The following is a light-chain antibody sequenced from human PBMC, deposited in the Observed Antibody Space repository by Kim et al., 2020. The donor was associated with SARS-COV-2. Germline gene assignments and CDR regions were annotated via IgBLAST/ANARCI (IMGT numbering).Light chain of an antibody. CDR1: RSVIHGAGSTY. CDR3: MQGTQWPYT. V-gene: IGKV2-30*02. J-gene: IGKJ2*01. CDR2: SVS. Sequence: HPASISCRSSRSVIHGAGSTYLNWFHQRPGQSPRRLIYSVSNRDSGVPDRFSGSGSRTDFTLEISRVEAEDVGVYYCMQGTQWPYTFGQGTKLEI.